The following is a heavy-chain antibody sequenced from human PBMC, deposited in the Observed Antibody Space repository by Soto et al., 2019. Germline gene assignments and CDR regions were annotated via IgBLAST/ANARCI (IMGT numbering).Heavy chain of an antibody. J-gene: IGHJ6*03. V-gene: IGHV1-18*01. D-gene: IGHD6-19*01. Sequence: QDQLVQSGVEVKKPGASVKVSCKASGYSFTNYGITWVRQAPGQGFEWMGWISAYNGNTNYAQKIQGRLTMTTDAATRTAYLELRSLRYDDTAVYYCARDRGVAPPVAGNTHYYYYMDVWGKGTTVTVSS. CDR3: ARDRGVAPPVAGNTHYYYYMDV. CDR2: ISAYNGNT. CDR1: GYSFTNYG.